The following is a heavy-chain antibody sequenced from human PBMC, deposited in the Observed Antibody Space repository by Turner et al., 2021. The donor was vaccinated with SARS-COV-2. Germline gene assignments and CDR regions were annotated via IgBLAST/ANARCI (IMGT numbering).Heavy chain of an antibody. J-gene: IGHJ4*02. V-gene: IGHV4-39*01. CDR2: IYFTGSA. Sequence: QLQLQESGPGLVKSSVTLSLTCTVSGDSLSGSVHYWAWIRQPPGKGLEWVGNIYFTGSANYNSSLRSRATILVDTSKNHVSLTLTSVIAADTVVYFCARQADTAEMPAEYFDHWGQGTLLTVSS. CDR1: GDSLSGSVHY. CDR3: ARQADTAEMPAEYFDH. D-gene: IGHD2-2*01.